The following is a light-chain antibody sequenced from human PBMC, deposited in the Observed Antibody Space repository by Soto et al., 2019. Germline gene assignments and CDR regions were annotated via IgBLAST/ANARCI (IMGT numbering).Light chain of an antibody. CDR2: GAS. Sequence: EIVMTQSPAALSVSPGARATLSCRASQSVTSNLAWYQQKPGQAPRLLIYGASTRATGIPTRFSGSGSGTEFTLTISSLQSEESAVYYCQQYYNWPLTFGGGTKVEIK. J-gene: IGKJ4*01. CDR1: QSVTSN. CDR3: QQYYNWPLT. V-gene: IGKV3-15*01.